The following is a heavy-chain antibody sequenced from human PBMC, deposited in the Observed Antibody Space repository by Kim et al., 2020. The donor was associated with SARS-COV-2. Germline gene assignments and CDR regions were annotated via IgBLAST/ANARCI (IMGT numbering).Heavy chain of an antibody. CDR2: SGSI. CDR3: AKLGAFDI. V-gene: IGHV3-9*01. D-gene: IGHD3-16*01. J-gene: IGHJ3*02. Sequence: SGSIGYADSVKGRFSISRDNAKNSLYLQMNSLRAEDTALYYCAKLGAFDIWGQGTMVTVSS.